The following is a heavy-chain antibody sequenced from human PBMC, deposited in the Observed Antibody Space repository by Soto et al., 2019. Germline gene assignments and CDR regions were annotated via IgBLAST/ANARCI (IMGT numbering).Heavy chain of an antibody. D-gene: IGHD5-12*01. CDR1: GGSFSGYY. V-gene: IGHV4-34*01. Sequence: SETLSLTCAVYGGSFSGYYWSWIRQPPGKGLEWIGEINHSGSTNYNPSLKSRVTISVDTSKNQFSLKLSSVTAADTAVYYCARDLRQPYSGYVYWGQGTLVTVSS. CDR3: ARDLRQPYSGYVY. CDR2: INHSGST. J-gene: IGHJ4*02.